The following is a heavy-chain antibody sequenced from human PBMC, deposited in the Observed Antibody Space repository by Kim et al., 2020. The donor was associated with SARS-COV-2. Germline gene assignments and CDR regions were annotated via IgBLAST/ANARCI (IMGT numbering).Heavy chain of an antibody. Sequence: SETLSLTCTVSGGSISSSSYYWGWIRQPPGKGLEWIGSIYYSGSTYYNPSLKSRVTISVDTSKNQFSLKLSSVTAADTAVYYCARRRSGSYSGDRNFDYWGQGTLVTVSS. D-gene: IGHD1-26*01. CDR1: GGSISSSSYY. CDR2: IYYSGST. J-gene: IGHJ4*02. V-gene: IGHV4-39*01. CDR3: ARRRSGSYSGDRNFDY.